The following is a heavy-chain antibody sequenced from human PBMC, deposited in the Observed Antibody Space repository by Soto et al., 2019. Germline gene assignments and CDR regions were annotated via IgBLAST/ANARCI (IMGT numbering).Heavy chain of an antibody. CDR3: GHANWNPTRGCWFDP. J-gene: IGHJ5*02. D-gene: IGHD1-1*01. CDR1: GFSLSTSGVG. V-gene: IGHV2-5*02. Sequence: SGPTLVNPTQALTLTCTFSGFSLSTSGVGVGWIRQPPGKALEWLALIYWDDDKRYSPSLKSRLTITKDTSTNQVVLTLTNMDPVDTATYYCGHANWNPTRGCWFDPWGQGTLVTVSS. CDR2: IYWDDDK.